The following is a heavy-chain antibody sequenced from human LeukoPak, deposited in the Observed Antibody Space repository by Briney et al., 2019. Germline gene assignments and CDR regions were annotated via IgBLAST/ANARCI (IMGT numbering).Heavy chain of an antibody. V-gene: IGHV3-23*01. CDR3: ARGGMRGKISYTYYYMDV. D-gene: IGHD2-2*02. J-gene: IGHJ6*03. CDR1: GFTFSSYG. CDR2: FSGSTDST. Sequence: GGSLRLSCAASGFTFSSYGMNWVRQAPGKGLEWVSGFSGSTDSTHYADSVKGRFTISRDNSRDTLSLQMNSLRGEDTAVYYCARGGMRGKISYTYYYMDVWGKGTTVTVSS.